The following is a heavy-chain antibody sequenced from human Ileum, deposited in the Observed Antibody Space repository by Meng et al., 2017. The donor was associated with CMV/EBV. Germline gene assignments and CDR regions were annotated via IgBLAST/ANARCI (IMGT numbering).Heavy chain of an antibody. V-gene: IGHV7-4-1*02. Sequence: SGKASGYTFTNNNLIWVRQAPGQGPEWMGWINTNTGNPTYARDFTGRFVFSLDTSVSTAYLQISSLKAEDTAVYYCARDGLNERYFDYWGQGTLVTVSS. CDR3: ARDGLNERYFDY. J-gene: IGHJ4*02. CDR2: INTNTGNP. CDR1: GYTFTNNN. D-gene: IGHD3-22*01.